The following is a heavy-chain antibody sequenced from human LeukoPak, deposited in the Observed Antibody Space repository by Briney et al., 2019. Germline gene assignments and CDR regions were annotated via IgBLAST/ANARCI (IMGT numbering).Heavy chain of an antibody. CDR3: AKDGSSGWWGDFQH. V-gene: IGHV3-30*18. CDR2: ISYDGSNK. D-gene: IGHD6-19*01. CDR1: GFTFSSYG. J-gene: IGHJ1*01. Sequence: PGGSLRPSCAASGFTFSSYGMHWVRQAPGKGLEWVAVISYDGSNKYYADSVKGRFTISRDNSKNTLYLQMNSLRAEDTAVYYCAKDGSSGWWGDFQHWGQGTLVTVSS.